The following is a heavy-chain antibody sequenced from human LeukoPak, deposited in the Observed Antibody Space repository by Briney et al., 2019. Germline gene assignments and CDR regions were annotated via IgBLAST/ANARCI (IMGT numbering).Heavy chain of an antibody. CDR2: IYYSGST. CDR3: ARAIERYSSSWYEEGFDP. V-gene: IGHV4-39*07. J-gene: IGHJ5*02. Sequence: SETLSLTCTVSGGSISSSSYYWGWIRQPPGKGLEWIGSIYYSGSTYYNPSLKSRVTISVDTSKNQFSLKLSSVTAADTAVYYCARAIERYSSSWYEEGFDPWGQGTLVTVSS. D-gene: IGHD6-13*01. CDR1: GGSISSSSYY.